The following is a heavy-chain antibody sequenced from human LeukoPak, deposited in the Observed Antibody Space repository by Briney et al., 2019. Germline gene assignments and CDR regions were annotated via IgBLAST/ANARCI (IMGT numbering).Heavy chain of an antibody. CDR3: ARASGYTSGWYDDAFDI. Sequence: PGGSLRLSCAASGFTFSSYSMNWVRQAPGEGLEWVSSISSSSSYIYYADSVKGRFTISRDNAKNSLYLQMNSLRAEDTAVYYCARASGYTSGWYDDAFDIWGQGTMVTVSS. CDR1: GFTFSSYS. CDR2: ISSSSSYI. J-gene: IGHJ3*02. V-gene: IGHV3-21*01. D-gene: IGHD6-19*01.